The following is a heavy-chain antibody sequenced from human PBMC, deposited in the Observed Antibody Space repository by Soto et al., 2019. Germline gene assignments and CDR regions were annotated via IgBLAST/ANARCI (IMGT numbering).Heavy chain of an antibody. J-gene: IGHJ4*02. CDR3: AKELRETGGYYFDC. D-gene: IGHD3-16*01. V-gene: IGHV3-30*18. Sequence: QVQLVESGGGVVQPGRSLRLSCAASGFSFSKYGMHWVRQAPGKGLEWVAEMSDDGSKKYYGDSVKGRFTISGDKSKNTLYLLMDSLRTEDTAMYYCAKELRETGGYYFDCWGQGTLVTVSS. CDR1: GFSFSKYG. CDR2: MSDDGSKK.